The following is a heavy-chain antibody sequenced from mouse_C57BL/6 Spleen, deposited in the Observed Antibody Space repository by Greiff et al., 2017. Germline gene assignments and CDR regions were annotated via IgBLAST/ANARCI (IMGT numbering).Heavy chain of an antibody. D-gene: IGHD2-4*01. Sequence: QVQLQQPGPGLVQPSQSLSITCTVSGFSLTSYGVHWVRQSPGKGLEWLGVIWSGGSTDYNAAFISRLSISKDNSKSQVFFKMNSLQADDTAIYYCARNRYYDYDWYFDVWGTGTTVTVSS. CDR2: IWSGGST. V-gene: IGHV2-2*01. CDR3: ARNRYYDYDWYFDV. CDR1: GFSLTSYG. J-gene: IGHJ1*03.